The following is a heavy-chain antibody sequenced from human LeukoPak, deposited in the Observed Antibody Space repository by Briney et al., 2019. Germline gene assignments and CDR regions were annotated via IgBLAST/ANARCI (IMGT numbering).Heavy chain of an antibody. CDR2: ISWNSGSI. Sequence: GGSLRVSCAASGFTFDDYAMHWVRQAPGKGLEWVSGISWNSGSIGYADSVKGRFTISRDNAKNSLYLQMNSLRAEDTALYYCAKAPASIVGATGAFDYWGQGTLVTVSS. CDR3: AKAPASIVGATGAFDY. V-gene: IGHV3-9*01. J-gene: IGHJ4*02. CDR1: GFTFDDYA. D-gene: IGHD1-26*01.